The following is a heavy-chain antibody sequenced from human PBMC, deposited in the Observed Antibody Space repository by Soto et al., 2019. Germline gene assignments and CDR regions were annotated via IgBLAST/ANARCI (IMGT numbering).Heavy chain of an antibody. CDR3: ARDPVAATGGLFDY. Sequence: QVQLVESGGGVVQPGRSLRLSCAASGFTFSSYGMHWVRQAPGKGLEWVAVIWYDGSNKYYADSVKGRFTISRDNSKNTLYLQMDILRAEDTAVYYCARDPVAATGGLFDYWGQGTLVTVSS. CDR2: IWYDGSNK. V-gene: IGHV3-33*01. D-gene: IGHD2-15*01. CDR1: GFTFSSYG. J-gene: IGHJ4*02.